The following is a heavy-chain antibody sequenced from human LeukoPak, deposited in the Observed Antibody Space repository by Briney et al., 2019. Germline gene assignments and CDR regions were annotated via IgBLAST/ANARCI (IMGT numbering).Heavy chain of an antibody. CDR3: ARGFALDF. CDR2: TYYRSKSYY. V-gene: IGHV6-1*01. CDR1: GDTVSSNSAA. Sequence: SQTLSLTCDISGDTVSSNSAAWIWITQSPSRGLEWLGRTYYRSKSYYDYAVSVKSRITISTDTSKNQFSLQLNSVTADDTAVYYCARGFALDFWGQGTMVTASS. J-gene: IGHJ3*01.